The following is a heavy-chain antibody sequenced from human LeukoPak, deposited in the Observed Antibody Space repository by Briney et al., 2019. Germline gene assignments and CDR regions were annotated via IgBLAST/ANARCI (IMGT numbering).Heavy chain of an antibody. J-gene: IGHJ5*02. CDR3: ARDLGYCSSTSCPRDDWFDP. CDR2: IYYSGST. V-gene: IGHV4-59*01. Sequence: SETLSLTCPVSGGSISSYYWSWIRQPPGKGLEWIGYIYYSGSTNYNPSLKSRVTISVDTSKNQFSLKLSSVTAADTAVYYCARDLGYCSSTSCPRDDWFDPWGQGTLVTVSS. CDR1: GGSISSYY. D-gene: IGHD2-2*01.